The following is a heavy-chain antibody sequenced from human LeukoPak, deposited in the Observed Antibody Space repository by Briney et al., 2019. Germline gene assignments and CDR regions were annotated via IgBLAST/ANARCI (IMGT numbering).Heavy chain of an antibody. V-gene: IGHV3-43D*03. CDR1: GFTFDDYG. D-gene: IGHD3-3*01. CDR2: ISWDGGST. Sequence: GGSLRLSCAASGFTFDDYGMSWVRQAPGKGLEWVSLISWDGGSTYYADSVKGRFTISRDNSKNSLYLQMNSLRAEDTALYYCAKDSADFESSDYYMDVWGKGTTVTVSS. J-gene: IGHJ6*03. CDR3: AKDSADFESSDYYMDV.